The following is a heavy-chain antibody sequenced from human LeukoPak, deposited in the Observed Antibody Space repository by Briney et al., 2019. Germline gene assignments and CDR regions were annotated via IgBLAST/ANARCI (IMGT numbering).Heavy chain of an antibody. D-gene: IGHD4-23*01. CDR2: ISTFNGNT. CDR3: ARRHLIGNGYFDH. V-gene: IGHV1-18*01. Sequence: GASVKVSCKASGYAFTNYGITWVRQAPRQGLEWLGWISTFNGNTNYAQRLQDRVTMTTDTSTNTAYLELRRLRSDDTALYYCARRHLIGNGYFDHWGQGSLVTVSS. CDR1: GYAFTNYG. J-gene: IGHJ4*02.